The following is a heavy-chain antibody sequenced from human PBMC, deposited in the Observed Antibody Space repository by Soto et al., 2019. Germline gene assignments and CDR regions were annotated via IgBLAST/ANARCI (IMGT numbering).Heavy chain of an antibody. Sequence: QVQLVESGGCVVQPGRSLRLSCAASGFTFSTYGMHWVRQAPGKGLEWVAVIWYAGSNKYYADSVKGRFTISRDNSKNTLYLQMNSLRAEDTAVYYCARGTVHFDYWGQGTLVTVSS. V-gene: IGHV3-33*01. CDR2: IWYAGSNK. CDR3: ARGTVHFDY. J-gene: IGHJ4*02. CDR1: GFTFSTYG. D-gene: IGHD4-17*01.